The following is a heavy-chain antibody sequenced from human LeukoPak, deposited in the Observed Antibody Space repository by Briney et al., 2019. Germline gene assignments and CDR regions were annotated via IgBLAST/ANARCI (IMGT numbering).Heavy chain of an antibody. CDR3: ARSDITGTPSSDSYYFYYMDV. CDR1: GGTFSTFA. J-gene: IGHJ6*03. CDR2: IVPFFGTS. V-gene: IGHV1-69*01. D-gene: IGHD1-7*01. Sequence: ASLKVSCKASGGTFSTFAIHWVRQAPGQGLEWMGGIVPFFGTSSSAQKFQGRVTITSDESTSTAYMELSGLRSEDTAVYYCARSDITGTPSSDSYYFYYMDVWGKGTAVTVSS.